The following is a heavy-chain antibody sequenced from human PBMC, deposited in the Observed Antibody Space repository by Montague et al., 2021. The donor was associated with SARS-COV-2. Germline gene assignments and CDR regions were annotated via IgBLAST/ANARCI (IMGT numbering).Heavy chain of an antibody. CDR1: GFTFSSYA. J-gene: IGHJ6*02. D-gene: IGHD3-16*01. CDR3: AKASGGFGVYYGTDV. V-gene: IGHV3-23*03. CDR2: IYSGGSST. Sequence: SLRLSCAASGFTFSSYAMSWVRQAPGKGLEWVSVIYSGGSSTYYADSVKGRFTISRNNSKNTLYLQMNSLRAEDTAVYYCAKASGGFGVYYGTDVWGQGTTVTVSS.